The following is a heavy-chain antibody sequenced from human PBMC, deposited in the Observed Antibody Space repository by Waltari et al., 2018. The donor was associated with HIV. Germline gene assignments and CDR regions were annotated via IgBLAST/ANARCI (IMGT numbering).Heavy chain of an antibody. V-gene: IGHV4-38-2*01. CDR2: IYHSGST. Sequence: QVQLQESGPGLVKPSETLSLTCPVSGYSISSGYYWGWIRQPPGKGLEWIGSIYHSGSTYDNPSLKSRVTISVDTSKNQFSLKLSSVTAADTAVYYCARLGRVLIAKYGMDVWGQGTTVTVSS. D-gene: IGHD3-9*01. CDR1: GYSISSGYY. CDR3: ARLGRVLIAKYGMDV. J-gene: IGHJ6*02.